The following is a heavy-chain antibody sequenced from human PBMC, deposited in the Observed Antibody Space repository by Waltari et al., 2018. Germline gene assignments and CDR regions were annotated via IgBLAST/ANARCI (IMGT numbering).Heavy chain of an antibody. CDR3: ARREDGYSYGFSYYFDY. V-gene: IGHV4-39*01. J-gene: IGHJ4*02. Sequence: QLQLQESGPGLVKPSETLSLTCTVSGGSISSSSYYWGWIRQPPGKGLAWIGSIYYSGSTYYNPSRKSRVTISVDTSKNQFSLKLSSVTAADTAVYYCARREDGYSYGFSYYFDYWGQGTLVTVSS. CDR1: GGSISSSSYY. D-gene: IGHD5-18*01. CDR2: IYYSGST.